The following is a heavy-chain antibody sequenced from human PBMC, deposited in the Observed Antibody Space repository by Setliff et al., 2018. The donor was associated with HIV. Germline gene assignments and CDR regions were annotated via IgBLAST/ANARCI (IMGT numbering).Heavy chain of an antibody. D-gene: IGHD3-3*01. Sequence: SETLSLTCSVSGGSVSSTSNYWGWIRQSPGTGLEWIGSIFYNGSTDYNPSLKSRVTISVDTSRSQFSLKLTSMTAADTSVYYCACRYYDLWSNYYTGIPYWGQGTLVTVSS. CDR2: IFYNGST. CDR1: GGSVSSTSNY. J-gene: IGHJ4*02. V-gene: IGHV4-39*01. CDR3: ACRYYDLWSNYYTGIPY.